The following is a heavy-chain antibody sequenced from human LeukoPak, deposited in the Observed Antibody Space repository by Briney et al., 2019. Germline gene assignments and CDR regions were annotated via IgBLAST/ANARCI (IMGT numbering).Heavy chain of an antibody. Sequence: TSETLSLTCAVYGGSFSGYYWSWIRQPPGKGLEWIGEINHSGSTNYNPSLKSRVTISVDTSKNQFSLKLSSVTAADTAVYYCARGRLYISDAFDIWGQGTMVTVSS. CDR1: GGSFSGYY. V-gene: IGHV4-34*01. J-gene: IGHJ3*02. CDR3: ARGRLYISDAFDI. D-gene: IGHD2-2*02. CDR2: INHSGST.